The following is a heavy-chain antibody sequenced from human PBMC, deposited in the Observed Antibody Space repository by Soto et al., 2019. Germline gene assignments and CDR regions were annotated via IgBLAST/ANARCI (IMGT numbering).Heavy chain of an antibody. CDR3: TGEVASGY. V-gene: IGHV3-30*03. Sequence: QVQLEESGGGVVQPGRSLRLSCAVSGFTVSSYGMHWVRQAPGKGLEWGAVISRDGRTTFYAASVKGRFTISKDNSRNTLFLEMNSLRDDDVAVYYCTGEVASGYWGQGTLVTVSS. J-gene: IGHJ4*02. CDR1: GFTVSSYG. CDR2: ISRDGRTT. D-gene: IGHD2-8*02.